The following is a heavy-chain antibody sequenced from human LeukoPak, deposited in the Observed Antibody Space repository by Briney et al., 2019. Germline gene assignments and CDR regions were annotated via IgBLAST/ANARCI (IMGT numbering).Heavy chain of an antibody. Sequence: SETLSLTCSVSGGSFSSDYWSWIRQPPGKGLEWIGYIYYSGNTNYNPSLKSRVTISVDTSKNQFSLDLYFVTAADTAVYYCARLPMIRGVTEYYFDYWGQGSLVTVSS. CDR1: GGSFSSDY. D-gene: IGHD3-10*01. CDR3: ARLPMIRGVTEYYFDY. CDR2: IYYSGNT. J-gene: IGHJ4*02. V-gene: IGHV4-59*01.